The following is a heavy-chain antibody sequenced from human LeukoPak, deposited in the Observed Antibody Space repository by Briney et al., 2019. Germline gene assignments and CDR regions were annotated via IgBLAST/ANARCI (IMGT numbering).Heavy chain of an antibody. CDR2: IGRSGSTI. V-gene: IGHV3-48*03. J-gene: IGHJ1*01. CDR3: ARHNYYDSSGYFSEYFHH. Sequence: GGSLRLSCAASGFIFSDYEMNWVRQAPGKGLEWISYIGRSGSTIYYADSVKGRFTISRDNAKNSLYLQMNSLRAEDTAVYYCARHNYYDSSGYFSEYFHHWGQGTLVTVSS. D-gene: IGHD3-22*01. CDR1: GFIFSDYE.